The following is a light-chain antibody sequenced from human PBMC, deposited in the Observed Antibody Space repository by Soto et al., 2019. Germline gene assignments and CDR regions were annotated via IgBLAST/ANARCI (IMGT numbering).Light chain of an antibody. J-gene: IGKJ1*01. CDR2: KAS. V-gene: IGKV1-5*03. Sequence: DIQMTQSPSTLSAFVGDRVTITCRASQSISNWLAWYQQKPRKTPKLLIYKASSLKSGVPSRFSRSGSGTEFTLTISSLQPDDFATYYCLQYSTYWGTFGQGTKVEIK. CDR1: QSISNW. CDR3: LQYSTYWGT.